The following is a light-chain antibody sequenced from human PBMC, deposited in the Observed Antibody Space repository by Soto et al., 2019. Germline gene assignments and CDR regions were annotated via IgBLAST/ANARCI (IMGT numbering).Light chain of an antibody. CDR3: QQRSNWPPWT. CDR2: DAS. CDR1: QSVSSY. Sequence: DIVLTQSPATLSLSPGERATLSCRASQSVSSYLAWYQQKPGQAPRLLIYDASNRVTGIPARFSGSGSGTDFTLTISSLEPEDFAVYYCQQRSNWPPWTFGQGTKVDIK. J-gene: IGKJ1*01. V-gene: IGKV3-11*01.